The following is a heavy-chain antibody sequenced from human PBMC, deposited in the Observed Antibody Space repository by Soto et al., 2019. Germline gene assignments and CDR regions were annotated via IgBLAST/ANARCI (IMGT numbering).Heavy chain of an antibody. D-gene: IGHD2-21*02. Sequence: QVQLQQWGAGLLKPSETLSLTCAVYGGSFSGYYWSWIRQPPGKGLEWIGEINHSGSTNYNPSLKSRVTISVDTSKNQFSLMLSSVTAAATALFYCARGGRGYSDSFCSWGQGTLVTVSS. V-gene: IGHV4-34*01. CDR3: ARGGRGYSDSFCS. J-gene: IGHJ5*02. CDR1: GGSFSGYY. CDR2: INHSGST.